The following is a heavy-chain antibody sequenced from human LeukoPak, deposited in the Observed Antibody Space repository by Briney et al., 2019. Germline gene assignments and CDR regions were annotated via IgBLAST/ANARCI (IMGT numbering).Heavy chain of an antibody. V-gene: IGHV4-59*01. CDR2: SYYSGST. CDR1: GGSISTYY. Sequence: PSETLSLTCSVSGGSISTYYWSWIRQPPGKGLEWIGYSYYSGSTNSNPSLKSRVTISVDTSKNQFSLKLNSVTAADTAVYYCARDLYSSRRWAFDIWGQGTMVTVSS. D-gene: IGHD6-13*01. CDR3: ARDLYSSRRWAFDI. J-gene: IGHJ3*02.